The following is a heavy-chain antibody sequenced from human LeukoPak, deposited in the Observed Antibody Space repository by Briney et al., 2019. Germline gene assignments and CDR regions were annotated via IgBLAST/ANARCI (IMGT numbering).Heavy chain of an antibody. CDR3: ARGGVPGIVVVTTALFAY. D-gene: IGHD3-22*01. CDR2: IFPSTGIA. V-gene: IGHV1-69*04. J-gene: IGHJ4*02. CDR1: GGTFSSYA. Sequence: SVKLSCKASGGTFSSYAISWVRQAPGQGLEWMGRIFPSTGIANYAQKFQGRVTITADKSTSTAYMELSSLRSEDTAVYYCARGGVPGIVVVTTALFAYWGQGTLVTVSS.